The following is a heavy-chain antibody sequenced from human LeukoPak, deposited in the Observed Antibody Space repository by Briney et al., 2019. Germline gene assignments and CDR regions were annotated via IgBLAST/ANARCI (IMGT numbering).Heavy chain of an antibody. CDR2: ISGSGDST. D-gene: IGHD1-26*01. CDR1: GFTFSSNA. Sequence: QSGGSLRLSRAASGFTFSSNAMNWVRQAPGKGLEWVSVISGSGDSTYYTDSVKGRFTISRDNSKNTLFLQMNSLRPEDTALYYCAKAVGGTFDYWGQGTLVTVSS. J-gene: IGHJ4*02. CDR3: AKAVGGTFDY. V-gene: IGHV3-23*01.